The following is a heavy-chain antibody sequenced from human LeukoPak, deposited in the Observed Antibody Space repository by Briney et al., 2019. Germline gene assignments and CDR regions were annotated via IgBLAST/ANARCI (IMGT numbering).Heavy chain of an antibody. CDR3: ARAAYRFGESGFDP. J-gene: IGHJ5*02. V-gene: IGHV4-59*08. CDR2: IYYSGST. D-gene: IGHD3-10*01. Sequence: SETLSLTCTVSGGSISSYYWSWIRQPPGKGLEWIGYIYYSGSTYYNPSLKSRVTISVDTSKNQFSLKLSSVTAADTAVYYCARAAYRFGESGFDPWGQGTLVTVSS. CDR1: GGSISSYY.